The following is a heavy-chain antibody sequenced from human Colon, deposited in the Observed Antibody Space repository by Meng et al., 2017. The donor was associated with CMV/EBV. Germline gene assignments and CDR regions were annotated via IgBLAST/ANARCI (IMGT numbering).Heavy chain of an antibody. CDR2: ISYDGSNK. Sequence: GGSLKISCAASGFTFSSYAMHWVRQAPGKGLEWVAVISYDGSNKYYADSVKGRFTISRDNSKNTLYLQMNSLRAEDTAVYYCARMEEQLVRRDYYYYGMDVWGQGTTVTVSS. CDR1: GFTFSSYA. D-gene: IGHD6-6*01. J-gene: IGHJ6*02. V-gene: IGHV3-30-3*01. CDR3: ARMEEQLVRRDYYYYGMDV.